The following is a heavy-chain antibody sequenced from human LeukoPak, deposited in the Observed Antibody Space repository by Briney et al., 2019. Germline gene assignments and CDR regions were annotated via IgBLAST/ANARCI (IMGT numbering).Heavy chain of an antibody. V-gene: IGHV3-11*01. Sequence: PGGSLRLSCAASGFTFSDYYMSWVRQAPGKGLEWVSYIRSSGSTIYYADSVKGRFTISRDNAKNSLYLQMNSLRAEDTAVYYCARRKWELLIWDYWGQGTLVTVSS. D-gene: IGHD1-26*01. CDR3: ARRKWELLIWDY. CDR1: GFTFSDYY. J-gene: IGHJ4*02. CDR2: IRSSGSTI.